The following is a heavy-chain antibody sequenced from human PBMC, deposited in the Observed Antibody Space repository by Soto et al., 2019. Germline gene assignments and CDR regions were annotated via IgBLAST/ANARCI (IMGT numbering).Heavy chain of an antibody. D-gene: IGHD6-6*01. J-gene: IGHJ6*02. CDR1: GYSFTSYW. CDR2: IYPGDSDT. CDR3: ARRRSSNLAGAEDVMDV. Sequence: GESLKISCKGSGYSFTSYWIGWVRQVPGKGLEWMGIIYPGDSDTRYSPSFQGQVTISADKSISTAYLQWSSLKASDTAMYYCARRRSSNLAGAEDVMDVWGQGTTVTVSS. V-gene: IGHV5-51*01.